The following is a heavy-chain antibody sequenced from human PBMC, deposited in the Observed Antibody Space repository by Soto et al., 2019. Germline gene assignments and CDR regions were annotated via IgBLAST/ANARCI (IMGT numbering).Heavy chain of an antibody. J-gene: IGHJ4*02. CDR2: INPSDGTA. V-gene: IGHV1-46*01. CDR3: ARVQFVSGWRYAGDY. CDR1: GYTFTTYY. Sequence: QVQLVQSGAEVKKPGASLKVSCKASGYTFTTYYMHWVRQAPGQGLEWMGIINPSDGTATYAQKFQDRVTMTRDTSTRTVYMELSSLISDDTAVYYCARVQFVSGWRYAGDYWGQGTLVTVSS. D-gene: IGHD6-19*01.